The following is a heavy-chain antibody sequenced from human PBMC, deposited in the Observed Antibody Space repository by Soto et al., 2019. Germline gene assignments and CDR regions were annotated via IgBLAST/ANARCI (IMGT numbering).Heavy chain of an antibody. V-gene: IGHV4-31*03. Sequence: PSETLSLTCTVSGGSISSGGYYWSWIRQHPGKGLEWIGYIYYSGSTYYNPSLKSRVTISVDTSKNQFSLKLSSVTAADTAVYYCARIPHSGDYVDYRGQGTLVTGSS. J-gene: IGHJ4*02. D-gene: IGHD4-17*01. CDR1: GGSISSGGYY. CDR2: IYYSGST. CDR3: ARIPHSGDYVDY.